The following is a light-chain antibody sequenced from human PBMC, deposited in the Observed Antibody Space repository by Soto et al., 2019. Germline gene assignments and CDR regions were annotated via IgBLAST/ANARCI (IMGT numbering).Light chain of an antibody. CDR3: QAWDDSTADV. Sequence: SYELTQPPSVSVSPGQTASITCSGDKLGNKYASWYQQKPGQSPVLVIYQDTKRPSGIPERFSGSNSGNTATLTISGTQAMDEADYYCQAWDDSTADVFGTGTKLTVL. CDR2: QDT. V-gene: IGLV3-1*01. CDR1: KLGNKY. J-gene: IGLJ1*01.